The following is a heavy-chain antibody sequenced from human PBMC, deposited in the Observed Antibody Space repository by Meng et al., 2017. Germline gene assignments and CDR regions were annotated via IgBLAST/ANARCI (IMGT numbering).Heavy chain of an antibody. CDR2: ISYSGAT. V-gene: IGHV4-30-4*01. CDR1: GASISSAVF. D-gene: IGHD2-2*02. CDR3: ARVVGDCASCYKGWFDP. Sequence: QVQLPESGPRPVRPSETLFLPCTIPGASISSAVFWIWIRQPPGKDLEWIGYISYSGATHYNPSLKSRLTISVDTAKNQFSLSLSSVTAADTAVYYCARVVGDCASCYKGWFDPWGQGTLVTVSS. J-gene: IGHJ5*02.